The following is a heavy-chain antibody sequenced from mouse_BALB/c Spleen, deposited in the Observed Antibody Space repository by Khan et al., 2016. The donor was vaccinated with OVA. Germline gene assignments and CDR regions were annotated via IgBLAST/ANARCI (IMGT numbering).Heavy chain of an antibody. CDR3: ERIYRSDMDY. V-gene: IGHV1-20*02. CDR1: GYSFTGYF. J-gene: IGHJ2*01. D-gene: IGHD1-1*01. CDR2: INPHIGET. Sequence: EVQLQQSGPELVKPGASVKISCKASGYSFTGYFMNWVMQSHGKSLEWIGRINPHIGETFYNQKFKGKATLTVDESSSTAHMELRSLASEDSAVYDCERIYRSDMDYWGQGTTLTVSS.